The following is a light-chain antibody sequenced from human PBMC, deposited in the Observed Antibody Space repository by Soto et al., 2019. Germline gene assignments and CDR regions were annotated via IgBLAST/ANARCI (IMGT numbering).Light chain of an antibody. CDR3: QQYDSWPLT. CDR1: QSVDSN. J-gene: IGKJ4*01. V-gene: IGKV3D-15*01. Sequence: KVITQSPGTVSVCTGKGPNLSCRASQSVDSNLAWYQQKPGQAPRLLIYGASTRATGIPGRFRGSGSGTEFTLTISSLQSEDFAVYYCQQYDSWPLTFGGGTKVDI. CDR2: GAS.